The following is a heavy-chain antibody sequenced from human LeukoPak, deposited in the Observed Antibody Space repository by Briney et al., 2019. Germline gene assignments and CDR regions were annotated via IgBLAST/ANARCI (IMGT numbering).Heavy chain of an antibody. CDR2: INHSGST. D-gene: IGHD6-13*01. Sequence: SETLSLTCAVYGGSFSGYYWSWIRQPPGKGLEWSGEINHSGSTNYNPSLKSRVATSVDTSKNQFSLKLGSVTAADTAVYYCAREQQQLVPGTNAFDIWGQGTMVTVSS. J-gene: IGHJ3*02. V-gene: IGHV4-34*01. CDR1: GGSFSGYY. CDR3: AREQQQLVPGTNAFDI.